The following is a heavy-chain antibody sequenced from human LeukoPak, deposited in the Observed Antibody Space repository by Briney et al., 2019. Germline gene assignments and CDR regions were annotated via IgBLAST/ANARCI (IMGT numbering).Heavy chain of an antibody. Sequence: SETLSLTCAVYGGSFSGYYWSWIRQPPGKGLEWIGEINHSGSTNYNPSLKSRVTISVDTSKNQFSLKLSSVIAADTAVYYCARGLGSWFDPWGQGTLVTVSS. CDR1: GGSFSGYY. CDR3: ARGLGSWFDP. V-gene: IGHV4-34*01. J-gene: IGHJ5*02. CDR2: INHSGST.